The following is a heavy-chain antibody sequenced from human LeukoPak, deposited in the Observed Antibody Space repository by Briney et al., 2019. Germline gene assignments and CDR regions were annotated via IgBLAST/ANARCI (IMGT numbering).Heavy chain of an antibody. J-gene: IGHJ4*02. D-gene: IGHD3-10*01. CDR2: ISYDGCNK. Sequence: PGGSLRLSCAASGFTFSSYAMHWVRQAPGKGLEWVAVISYDGCNKYYADSVKGRFTISRDNSKNTLYLQMNSLRAEDTAVYYCARGALLPHMVRGVPTDYWGQGTLVTVSS. CDR3: ARGALLPHMVRGVPTDY. V-gene: IGHV3-30-3*01. CDR1: GFTFSSYA.